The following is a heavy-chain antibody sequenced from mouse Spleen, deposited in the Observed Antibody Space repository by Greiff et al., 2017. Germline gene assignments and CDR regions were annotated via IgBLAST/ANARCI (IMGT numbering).Heavy chain of an antibody. V-gene: IGHV1-76*01. CDR2: IYPGSGNT. CDR1: GYTFTDYY. Sequence: VQLQQSGAELVRPGASVKLSCKASGYTFTDYYINWVKQRPGQGLEWIARIYPGSGNTYYNEKFKGKATLTAEKSSSTAYMQLSSLTSEDSAVYFCARMNFYYAMDYWGQGTSVTVSS. CDR3: ARMNFYYAMDY. J-gene: IGHJ4*01.